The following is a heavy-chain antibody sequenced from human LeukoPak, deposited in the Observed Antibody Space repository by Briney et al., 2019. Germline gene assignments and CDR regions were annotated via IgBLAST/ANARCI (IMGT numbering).Heavy chain of an antibody. CDR3: ARSEGGHDLWSGGDY. D-gene: IGHD3-3*01. Sequence: RASVKVSCKASGGTFSSYAISWVRQAPGQGLEWMGGIIPIFGTANYAQKFQGRVTITTDESTSTAYMELSSLRSEDTAVYYCARSEGGHDLWSGGDYWGQGTLVTVSS. V-gene: IGHV1-69*05. CDR1: GGTFSSYA. J-gene: IGHJ4*02. CDR2: IIPIFGTA.